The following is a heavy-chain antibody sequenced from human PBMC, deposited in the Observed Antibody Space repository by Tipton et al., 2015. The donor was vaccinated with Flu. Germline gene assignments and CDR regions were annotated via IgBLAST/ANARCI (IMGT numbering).Heavy chain of an antibody. CDR2: IYSSGST. CDR3: ARVLAGQFGEGYFFDY. V-gene: IGHV4-59*01. Sequence: TLSLTCSVSGGSITNYYWSWIRQPPGKGLEWIGYIYSSGSTTYNPSLKSRVSMSADTSMNQFSLRLNAMTAAATAIYYCARVLAGQFGEGYFFDYWGQGALVTVSS. J-gene: IGHJ4*02. CDR1: GGSITNYY. D-gene: IGHD3-10*01.